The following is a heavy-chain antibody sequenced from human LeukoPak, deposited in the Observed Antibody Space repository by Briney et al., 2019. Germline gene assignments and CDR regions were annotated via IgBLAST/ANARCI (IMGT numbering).Heavy chain of an antibody. Sequence: GGSLRLSCAASGFTFSSYWMSWVRQAPGKGLEWVANIKQDGSEKYYVDSVKGRFTISRDNAKNSLYLQMNSLRVEDTAIYYCVREYDDYTRWEDYWGQGTLVTVSS. V-gene: IGHV3-7*01. CDR3: VREYDDYTRWEDY. CDR2: IKQDGSEK. J-gene: IGHJ4*02. CDR1: GFTFSSYW. D-gene: IGHD4-17*01.